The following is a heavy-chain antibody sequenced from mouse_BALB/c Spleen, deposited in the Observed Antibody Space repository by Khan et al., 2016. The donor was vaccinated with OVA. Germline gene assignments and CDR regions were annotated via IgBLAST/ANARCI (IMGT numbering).Heavy chain of an antibody. CDR2: IGPARSNT. V-gene: IGHV1S41*01. CDR3: ASENYYGRSGYAMDY. Sequence: DLVKPGTSVKMYCKASGYTFNSYWLNWIKQRPGQGIEWIGRIGPARSNTYYNEMFKGKAALTVDTSSSTAYIQLSSLSSEDSAVFFWASENYYGRSGYAMDYWGQGTSATVSS. J-gene: IGHJ4*01. D-gene: IGHD1-1*01. CDR1: GYTFNSYW.